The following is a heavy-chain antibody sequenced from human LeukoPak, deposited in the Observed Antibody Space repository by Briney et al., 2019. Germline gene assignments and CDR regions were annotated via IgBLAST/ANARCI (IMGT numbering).Heavy chain of an antibody. Sequence: GGSLRLSCAASGFTFSDHYMTWIRQAPGKGLEWVSYITNSGRDADYSDSVRGRFTTSRDNAENSLYLQMNSLRPEDTAIYYCGRGHFGLDVWGKGTTVTVSS. CDR3: GRGHFGLDV. V-gene: IGHV3-11*06. J-gene: IGHJ6*04. CDR2: ITNSGRDA. CDR1: GFTFSDHY.